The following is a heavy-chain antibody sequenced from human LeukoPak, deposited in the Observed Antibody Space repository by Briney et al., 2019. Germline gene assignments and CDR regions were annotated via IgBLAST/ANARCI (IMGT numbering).Heavy chain of an antibody. J-gene: IGHJ4*02. CDR3: ARGTYGDYSIDY. Sequence: GGSLRLSCAASGFTFISYSMNWVRQAPGKGLEWVSYISSSSSTIYYADSVQGRFTISRDNAKNSLYLQTNSLRAEDTALYYCARGTYGDYSIDYWGQGTLVTVSS. CDR1: GFTFISYS. V-gene: IGHV3-48*01. CDR2: ISSSSSTI. D-gene: IGHD4-17*01.